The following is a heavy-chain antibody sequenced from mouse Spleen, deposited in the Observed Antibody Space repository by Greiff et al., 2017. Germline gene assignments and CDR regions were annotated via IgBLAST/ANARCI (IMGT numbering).Heavy chain of an antibody. CDR3: ARGLIYYCRRELYFDV. CDR2: INPSNGGT. Sequence: QVQLQQPGTELVKPGASVKLSCKASGYTFTSYWMHWVKQRPGQGLEWIGNINPSNGGTNYNEKFKSKATLTVDKSSSTAYMQLSSLTSEDSAFYYCARGLIYYCRRELYFDVWGAGTTVTVSS. D-gene: IGHD1-1*01. J-gene: IGHJ1*01. V-gene: IGHV1-53*01. CDR1: GYTFTSYW.